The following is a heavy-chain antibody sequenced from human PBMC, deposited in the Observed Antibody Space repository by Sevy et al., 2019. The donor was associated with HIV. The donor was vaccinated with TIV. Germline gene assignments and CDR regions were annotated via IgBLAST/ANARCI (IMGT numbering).Heavy chain of an antibody. V-gene: IGHV3-23*01. CDR2: ISGSGAST. J-gene: IGHJ6*02. CDR3: AKCADRYYPYHGTDV. D-gene: IGHD1-26*01. CDR1: GFTFSSYA. Sequence: GGSLRLSCAPSGFTFSSYAMSWVRQAPGKGLEWVSAISGSGASTYYADSVKGRFTISRDNSKNIVYLQMNSLRVEDTAVYYCAKCADRYYPYHGTDVWGQGTTVTVSS.